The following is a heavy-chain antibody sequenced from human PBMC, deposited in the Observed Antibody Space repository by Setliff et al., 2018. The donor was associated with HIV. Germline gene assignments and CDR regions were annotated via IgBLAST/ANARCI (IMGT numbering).Heavy chain of an antibody. CDR1: GDTFSSYA. CDR3: ARLPRRGDIYDSSGYHTVFDY. V-gene: IGHV1-69*13. D-gene: IGHD3-22*01. J-gene: IGHJ4*02. CDR2: IIPIFGTG. Sequence: SVKVSCKASGDTFSSYAISWVRQARGQGLEWMGGIIPIFGTGNYAQKFQGRVTITADESTSTAYMELSSLRSEDTAVYYCARLPRRGDIYDSSGYHTVFDYWGQGTLVTVSS.